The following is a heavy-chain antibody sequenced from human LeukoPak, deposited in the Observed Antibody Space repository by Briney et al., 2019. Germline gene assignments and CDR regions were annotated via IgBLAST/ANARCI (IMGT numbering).Heavy chain of an antibody. V-gene: IGHV3-30-3*01. J-gene: IGHJ4*02. Sequence: GGSLRLSCAASGFTFSSYTMHWVRQAPGKGLEWVAVISYDGSNKYYADSVKGRFTISRDNSKNTLYLQMNSLRAEDTAVYYCGRLSGSYFDYWGQGTQVTVSS. CDR2: ISYDGSNK. CDR1: GFTFSSYT. CDR3: GRLSGSYFDY. D-gene: IGHD1-26*01.